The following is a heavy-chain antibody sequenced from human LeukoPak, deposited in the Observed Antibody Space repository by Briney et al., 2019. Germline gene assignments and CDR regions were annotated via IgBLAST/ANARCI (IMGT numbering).Heavy chain of an antibody. CDR3: ARVARFVTAWHGVWEY. J-gene: IGHJ4*02. D-gene: IGHD3-16*01. Sequence: PGGSLRLSCAASGFTFSDYWMTWVRQAPGKGLEWVASIKQDGSQIYYVGSVNGRFTISRDNAKSSLSLQMNTLRADDTAVYYCARVARFVTAWHGVWEYWGQGTLVTVSS. CDR2: IKQDGSQI. V-gene: IGHV3-7*05. CDR1: GFTFSDYW.